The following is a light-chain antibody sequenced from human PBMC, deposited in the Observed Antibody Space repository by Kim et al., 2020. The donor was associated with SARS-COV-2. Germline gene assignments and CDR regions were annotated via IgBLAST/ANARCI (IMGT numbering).Light chain of an antibody. CDR1: SGTIASSY. CDR3: QSYDSSKDCV. V-gene: IGLV6-57*03. CDR2: DDN. J-gene: IGLJ3*02. Sequence: KPVTIPCTRGSGTIASSYVHWYQQRPGSAPSTVIYDDNERPSGVPDRFSGSIDSSSNTASLTISGLRTEDEADYYCQSYDSSKDCVFGGGTQLTVL.